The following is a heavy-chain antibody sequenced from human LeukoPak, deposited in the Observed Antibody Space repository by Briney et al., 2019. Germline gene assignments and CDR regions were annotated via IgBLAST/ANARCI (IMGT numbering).Heavy chain of an antibody. CDR1: GYTFTRYD. Sequence: VASVKVSCKASGYTFTRYDINWVRQATGQGLEWMGWMNPKSGNTGHAQKFQGRVAITRDTSISTVYMELSSLRSEDTALYFCAGVDGSPDYWGQGTLVTVSS. CDR3: AGVDGSPDY. D-gene: IGHD2-15*01. V-gene: IGHV1-8*03. CDR2: MNPKSGNT. J-gene: IGHJ4*02.